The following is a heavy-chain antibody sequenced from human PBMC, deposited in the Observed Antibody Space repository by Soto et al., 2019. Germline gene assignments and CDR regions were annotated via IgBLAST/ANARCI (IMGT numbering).Heavy chain of an antibody. Sequence: EVQLVESGGGLVKPGGSLRLSCAASGFTFSSYSMNWVRQAPGKGLEWVSAISSSSSYIYYADSVKGRFTISRDNAKNSLYLQMNSLRAEDTAVYYCARDKDDYSIFYGMDVWGQGTTVTVSS. CDR1: GFTFSSYS. V-gene: IGHV3-21*01. D-gene: IGHD4-4*01. CDR2: ISSSSSYI. J-gene: IGHJ6*02. CDR3: ARDKDDYSIFYGMDV.